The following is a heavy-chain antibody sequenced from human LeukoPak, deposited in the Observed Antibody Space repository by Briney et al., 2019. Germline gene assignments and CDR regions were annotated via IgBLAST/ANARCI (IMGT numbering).Heavy chain of an antibody. Sequence: SVKVSCKASGGTFSSYAISWVRQAPGQGLEWVGRIIPIRGIENYAETVQGRVTITSDKSKSTAYMELSSLRSEDTAVYYCARDEFPAVVRSYYYGMDVRGQGTTVTVSS. D-gene: IGHD2-8*01. CDR3: ARDEFPAVVRSYYYGMDV. CDR2: IIPIRGIE. J-gene: IGHJ6*02. V-gene: IGHV1-69*04. CDR1: GGTFSSYA.